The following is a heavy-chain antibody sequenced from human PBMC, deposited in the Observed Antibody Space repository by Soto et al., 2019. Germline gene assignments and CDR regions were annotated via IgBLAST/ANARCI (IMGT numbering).Heavy chain of an antibody. CDR3: ARAICSGGRCFLLDL. CDR2: IKGDGSCI. J-gene: IGHJ5*02. Sequence: EVQLLESGGGLVPPGGSLRLSCAASGFIFSGYWMHWVRQAPGKGLVWVSRIKGDGSCISYAHSVKGRFTISRDNVKKTLYLQMNSLRAEDTAVYYCARAICSGGRCFLLDLWGQGTLVTVSS. CDR1: GFIFSGYW. V-gene: IGHV3-74*01. D-gene: IGHD2-15*01.